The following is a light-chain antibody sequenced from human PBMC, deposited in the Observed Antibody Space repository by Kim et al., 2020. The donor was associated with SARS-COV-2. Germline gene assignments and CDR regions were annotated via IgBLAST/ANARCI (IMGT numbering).Light chain of an antibody. J-gene: IGLJ2*01. CDR2: DVN. Sequence: QSALTQPASVSGSPGQSITISCTGTSSDVGGFNYVSWYQQHPGKAPKVMIYDVNKRPSGVSNRFSGSKSVNTASLTISGLQAEDEADYYCSSYASSGAVIFGGGTQLTVL. CDR3: SSYASSGAVI. V-gene: IGLV2-14*01. CDR1: SSDVGGFNY.